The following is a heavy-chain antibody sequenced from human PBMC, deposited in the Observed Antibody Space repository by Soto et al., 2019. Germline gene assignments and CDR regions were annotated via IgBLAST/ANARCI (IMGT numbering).Heavy chain of an antibody. Sequence: GGSLRLSCVASGFTLSSYSMNWVRQAPGKGLEWVSSISSRSGYRYYANSLKGRFTISRDDAKTSVYLQMNSLRADDTAMYYCARDYVMDIPRYGMDVWGRGTTVTVSS. CDR1: GFTLSSYS. CDR3: ARDYVMDIPRYGMDV. V-gene: IGHV3-21*01. D-gene: IGHD2-2*03. CDR2: ISSRSGYR. J-gene: IGHJ6*02.